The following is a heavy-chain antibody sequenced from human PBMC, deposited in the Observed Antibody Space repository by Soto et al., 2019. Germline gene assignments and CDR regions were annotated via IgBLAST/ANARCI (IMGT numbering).Heavy chain of an antibody. CDR1: GGSISSGDYY. V-gene: IGHV4-30-4*01. D-gene: IGHD1-7*01. CDR2: IYYSGST. Sequence: SETLSLTCTVSGGSISSGDYYWSWIRQPPGKGLEWIGYIYYSGSTYYNPSLKSRVTISVDTSKNQFSLKLSSVTAADTAVYYCARSYNWNYGDAFDIWGQGTMVTVS. J-gene: IGHJ3*02. CDR3: ARSYNWNYGDAFDI.